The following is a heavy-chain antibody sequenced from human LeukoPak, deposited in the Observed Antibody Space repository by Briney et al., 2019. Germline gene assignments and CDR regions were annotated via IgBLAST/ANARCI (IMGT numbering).Heavy chain of an antibody. CDR1: GFTFISYV. CDR3: ARGGIAAAGKFDY. V-gene: IGHV3-33*01. D-gene: IGHD6-13*01. J-gene: IGHJ4*02. Sequence: PGRALRVSCVASGFTFISYVMHWVRQAPGRGGEWVAVIWYDGSNKYYADSVQGRFTITRDNSKNTLYLQMNSLRAEDTAVYYCARGGIAAAGKFDYWGQETLVTVPS. CDR2: IWYDGSNK.